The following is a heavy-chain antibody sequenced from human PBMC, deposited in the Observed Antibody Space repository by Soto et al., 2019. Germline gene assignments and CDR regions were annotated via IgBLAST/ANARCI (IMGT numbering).Heavy chain of an antibody. CDR2: ITATGDRT. V-gene: IGHV3-23*01. CDR3: ATMNGYFEY. CDR1: GFRFSSYS. J-gene: IGHJ4*02. Sequence: PGGSLRLSCADSGFRFSSYSMSWVRQTPGKGLEWVAAITATGDRTYYADSVTGRFTISRDNSKKTHYLQMTSLRAEDTAMYYCATMNGYFEYWGLGTPVTVSS. D-gene: IGHD3-22*01.